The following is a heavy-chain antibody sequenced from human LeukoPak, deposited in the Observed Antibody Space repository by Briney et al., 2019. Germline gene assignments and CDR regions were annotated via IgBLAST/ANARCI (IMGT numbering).Heavy chain of an antibody. V-gene: IGHV3-74*01. CDR2: IDSDGSIT. CDR3: ARVTAVAGTSVGVDA. D-gene: IGHD6-19*01. J-gene: IGHJ4*02. CDR1: GRFFSKYW. Sequence: GGSLTLSCVDSGRFFSKYWMHWVRQVPGKGLAWVARIDSDGSITSSADSVKGRFTISRDNAKKTLYLEMNSLRAEDTAVYYCARVTAVAGTSVGVDAWGQGILVTVS.